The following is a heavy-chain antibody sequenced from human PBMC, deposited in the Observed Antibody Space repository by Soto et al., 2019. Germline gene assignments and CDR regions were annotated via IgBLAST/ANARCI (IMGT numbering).Heavy chain of an antibody. Sequence: EVQLVESGGGLVQPGGSVRLSCAASGFVFSMYWMHWVRQAPDKGLEWDSRISDDGSTIHYADSVKGRFSISIDNAQNILFLEMTALRDDDTAVYYCVRGPRPSSVGTGAFWGQGSPVTVSS. CDR3: VRGPRPSSVGTGAF. CDR1: GFVFSMYW. CDR2: ISDDGSTI. D-gene: IGHD3-10*01. J-gene: IGHJ4*02. V-gene: IGHV3-74*01.